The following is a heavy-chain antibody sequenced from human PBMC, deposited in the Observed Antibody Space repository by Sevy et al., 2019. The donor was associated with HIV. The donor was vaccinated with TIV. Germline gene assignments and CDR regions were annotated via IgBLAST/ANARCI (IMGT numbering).Heavy chain of an antibody. CDR1: GGSISSNY. Sequence: SLTCTVSGGSISSNYWSWIRQPPGKGLEWIGYIYSSGSSYNPSLKSRVSISMDTSKNQFSLKLNSVTAADMAVYYCARSSGYSYGDFDYWGQGTLVTVSS. J-gene: IGHJ4*02. D-gene: IGHD5-18*01. CDR2: IYSSGSS. V-gene: IGHV4-59*01. CDR3: ARSSGYSYGDFDY.